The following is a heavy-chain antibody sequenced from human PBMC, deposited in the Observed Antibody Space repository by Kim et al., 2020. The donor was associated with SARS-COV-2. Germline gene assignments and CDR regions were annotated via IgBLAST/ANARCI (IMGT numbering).Heavy chain of an antibody. CDR2: K. Sequence: KYNVDSVKGQFTIYRDTSKNTLYLQMNSLRAEDTAVYYCARDNYGGAADYWGQGTLVTVSS. V-gene: IGHV3-30*01. J-gene: IGHJ4*02. D-gene: IGHD4-17*01. CDR3: ARDNYGGAADY.